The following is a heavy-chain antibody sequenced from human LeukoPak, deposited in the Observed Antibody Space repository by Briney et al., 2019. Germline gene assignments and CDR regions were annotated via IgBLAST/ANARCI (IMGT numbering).Heavy chain of an antibody. CDR1: GYSFTSYW. J-gene: IGHJ4*02. V-gene: IGHV5-51*01. CDR3: ARLRYCSGGSCPDPYYFDY. CDR2: IYPGDSDT. Sequence: VESLKISCKGSGYSFTSYWIGWVRQMPGKGLEWMGIIYPGDSDTRYSPSFQGQVTISADKSISTAYLQWSSLKASDTAMYYCARLRYCSGGSCPDPYYFDYWGQGTLVTVSS. D-gene: IGHD2-15*01.